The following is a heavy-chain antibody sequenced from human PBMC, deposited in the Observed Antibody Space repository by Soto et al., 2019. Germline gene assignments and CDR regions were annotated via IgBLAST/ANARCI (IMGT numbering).Heavy chain of an antibody. V-gene: IGHV2-5*02. D-gene: IGHD4-17*01. CDR2: IYWGNDK. Sequence: QITLKESGPTLVKPTQTLTLTCTFSGFSLSTSGVGVGWIRQPPGKALEWLALIYWGNDKRYSPSLKSRLTIIKDTSKNLVVLTMTNMDPVDTATYHCALALQILVYGDYGGVFDYWGEGTLVTVSS. CDR1: GFSLSTSGVG. J-gene: IGHJ4*02. CDR3: ALALQILVYGDYGGVFDY.